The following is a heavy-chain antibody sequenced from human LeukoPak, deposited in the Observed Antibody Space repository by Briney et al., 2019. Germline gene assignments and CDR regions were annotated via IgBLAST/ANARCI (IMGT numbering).Heavy chain of an antibody. J-gene: IGHJ4*02. V-gene: IGHV1-8*01. CDR1: GYTFTSYD. CDR2: MNPNSGNT. CDR3: ARAGRPFIVGATPDDY. Sequence: GESLKISCKGSGYTFTSYDINWVRQATGQGLEWMGWMNPNSGNTGYAQKFQGRVTMTRNTSISTAYMELSSLRSEDTAVYYCARAGRPFIVGATPDDYWGQGTLVTVSS. D-gene: IGHD1-26*01.